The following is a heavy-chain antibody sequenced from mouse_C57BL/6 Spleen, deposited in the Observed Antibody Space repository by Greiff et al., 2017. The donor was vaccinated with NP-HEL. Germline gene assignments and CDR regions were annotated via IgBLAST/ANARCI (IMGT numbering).Heavy chain of an antibody. D-gene: IGHD2-1*01. V-gene: IGHV1-55*01. Sequence: QVQLQQPGAELVKPGASVKMSCKASGYTFTSYWITWVKQRPGQGLEWIGDIYPGSGSTNYNEKFKSKATLTVDTSSSTAYMQLSSLTSEDSAVYYCARGGIYYGNLYYFDYWGQGTTLTVSS. CDR1: GYTFTSYW. CDR3: ARGGIYYGNLYYFDY. J-gene: IGHJ2*01. CDR2: IYPGSGST.